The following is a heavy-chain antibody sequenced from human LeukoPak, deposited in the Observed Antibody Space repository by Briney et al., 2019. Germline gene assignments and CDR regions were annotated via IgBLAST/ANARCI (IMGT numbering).Heavy chain of an antibody. V-gene: IGHV1-69*04. J-gene: IGHJ4*02. CDR2: IIPILGIA. CDR1: GYKFTSYG. Sequence: SVKDSCKTSGYKFTSYGISWVRQAPGQGLEWMGRIIPILGIANYAQKFQGRVTITADKSTSTAYMELSSLRSEDTAVYYCARGYDSSGYYYVWGQGTLVTVSS. CDR3: ARGYDSSGYYYV. D-gene: IGHD3-22*01.